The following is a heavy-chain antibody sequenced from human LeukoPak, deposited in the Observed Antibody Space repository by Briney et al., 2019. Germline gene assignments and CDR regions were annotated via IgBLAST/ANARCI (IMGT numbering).Heavy chain of an antibody. D-gene: IGHD3-22*01. J-gene: IGHJ5*02. CDR3: AKDLYYDSSGSSKDT. V-gene: IGHV3-33*06. Sequence: KWVAVIWYDGSNKYYADSVKGRFTISRDNSKNTLYLQMNSLRAEDTAVYYCAKDLYYDSSGSSKDTWGQG. CDR2: IWYDGSNK.